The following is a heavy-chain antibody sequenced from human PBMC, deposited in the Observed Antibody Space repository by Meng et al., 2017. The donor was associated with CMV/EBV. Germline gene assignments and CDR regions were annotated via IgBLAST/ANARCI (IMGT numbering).Heavy chain of an antibody. CDR2: IYYSGST. J-gene: IGHJ3*02. CDR3: ARRTMIDAFDI. CDR1: GGSISSYY. D-gene: IGHD3-22*01. Sequence: GSLRLSCTVSGGSISSYYWSWIRQPPGKGLEWIGYIYYSGSTNYNHSLKSRVTISVDTSKNQFSLKLSSVTAADTAVYYCARRTMIDAFDIWGQGTMVTVSS. V-gene: IGHV4-59*01.